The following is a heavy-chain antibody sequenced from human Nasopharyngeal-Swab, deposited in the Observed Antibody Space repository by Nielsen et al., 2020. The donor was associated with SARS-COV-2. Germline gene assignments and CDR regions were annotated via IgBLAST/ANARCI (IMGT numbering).Heavy chain of an antibody. CDR2: IYSGGSST. CDR3: AKDLAGSQTS. J-gene: IGHJ4*02. D-gene: IGHD1-26*01. V-gene: IGHV3-23*03. Sequence: GASLPISCAASGFTFSSYAMSWVRQAPGKGLEWVSVIYSGGSSTYYADSVKGRFTISRDNSKNTLYLQMNSLRAEDTAVYYCAKDLAGSQTSWGQGTLVTVSS. CDR1: GFTFSSYA.